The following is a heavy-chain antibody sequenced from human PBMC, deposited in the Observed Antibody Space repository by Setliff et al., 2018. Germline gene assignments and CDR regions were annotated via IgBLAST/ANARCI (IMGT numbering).Heavy chain of an antibody. CDR1: GFSFTDAW. J-gene: IGHJ4*02. CDR2: IKSKRDGVTT. CDR3: ATGLGQYFDY. D-gene: IGHD3-9*01. Sequence: PGGSLRLSCAASGFSFTDAWMDWVRQAPGKGLEWVGRIKSKRDGVTTDYAAPVIGRFTISRDDSKNTLFLQMNSLKTEDTAVYYCATGLGQYFDYWGQGSLVTVSS. V-gene: IGHV3-15*07.